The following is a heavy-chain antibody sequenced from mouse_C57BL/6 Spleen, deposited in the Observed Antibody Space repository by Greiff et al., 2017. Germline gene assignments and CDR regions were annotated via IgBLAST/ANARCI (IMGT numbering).Heavy chain of an antibody. J-gene: IGHJ1*03. CDR1: GYTFTSYW. CDR2: IDPSDSYT. D-gene: IGHD2-3*01. V-gene: IGHV1-50*01. Sequence: QVQLQQPGAELVKPGASVKLSCKASGYTFTSYWMQWVKQRPGQGLEWIGEIDPSDSYTNYNQKFKGKATLTVDTSSSTAYMQLSSLTSEDSAVYYCARGYDGYLWYFDVWGTGTTVTVSS. CDR3: ARGYDGYLWYFDV.